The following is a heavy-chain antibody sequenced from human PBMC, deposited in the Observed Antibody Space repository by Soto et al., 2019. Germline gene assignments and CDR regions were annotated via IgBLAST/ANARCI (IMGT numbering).Heavy chain of an antibody. CDR2: INSYNGNT. D-gene: IGHD6-19*01. V-gene: IGHV1-18*01. Sequence: ASVKVSCKASGYTFTSYGISWVRQAPGQGLEWMGWINSYNGNTNYAQKLQGRVTMTTDTSTSTAYMELRSLRSDDTAVYYCAREPVAGIWFDPWGQATLVTVSS. J-gene: IGHJ5*02. CDR1: GYTFTSYG. CDR3: AREPVAGIWFDP.